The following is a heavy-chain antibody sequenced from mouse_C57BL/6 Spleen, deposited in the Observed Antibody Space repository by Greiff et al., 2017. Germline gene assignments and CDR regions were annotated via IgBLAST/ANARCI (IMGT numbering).Heavy chain of an antibody. CDR2: ISSGSSTI. D-gene: IGHD1-1*01. J-gene: IGHJ2*01. CDR1: GFTFSDYG. CDR3: ARPGRLRFYYFDY. V-gene: IGHV5-17*01. Sequence: EVKLVESGGGLVKPGGSLKLSCAASGFTFSDYGMHWVRQAPEKGLEWVAYISSGSSTIYYADTVKGRFTISRDNAKNTLFLQMTSLRSEDTAMYYCARPGRLRFYYFDYWGQGTTLTVSS.